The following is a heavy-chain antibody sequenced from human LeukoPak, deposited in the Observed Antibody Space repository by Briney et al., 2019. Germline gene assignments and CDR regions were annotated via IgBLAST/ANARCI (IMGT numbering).Heavy chain of an antibody. Sequence: ASVKVSCKASGYTFTSYGISWVRQAPGQGLEWMGWISAYNGNTNYAQKLQGRVTMTTDTSTSTAYMELRSLRSDDTAVYYCAREGYYDSSGYYYDAYWGQGTLVTVSS. J-gene: IGHJ4*02. CDR1: GYTFTSYG. CDR3: AREGYYDSSGYYYDAY. V-gene: IGHV1-18*01. CDR2: ISAYNGNT. D-gene: IGHD3-22*01.